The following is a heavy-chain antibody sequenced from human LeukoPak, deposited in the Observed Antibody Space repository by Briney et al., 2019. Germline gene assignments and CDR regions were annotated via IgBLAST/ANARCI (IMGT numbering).Heavy chain of an antibody. J-gene: IGHJ3*02. V-gene: IGHV4-38-2*01. CDR1: GYSISSGYY. CDR2: IYHSGST. D-gene: IGHD3-22*01. CDR3: ARSITMIVGVDASDI. Sequence: SETLSLTCAVSGYSISSGYYWGWIRPPPGKGLEWIGSIYHSGSTYYNPSLKSRVTISVDTSKNQFSLKLSSVTAADTAVYYCARSITMIVGVDASDIWGQGTMVTVSS.